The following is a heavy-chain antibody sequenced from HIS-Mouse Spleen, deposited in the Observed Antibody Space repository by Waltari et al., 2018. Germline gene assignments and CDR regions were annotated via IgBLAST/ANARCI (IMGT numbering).Heavy chain of an antibody. V-gene: IGHV4-39*07. CDR1: GGSISSRSYY. J-gene: IGHJ2*01. D-gene: IGHD6-13*01. CDR2: TYYSGST. Sequence: QLQLQESGPGLVKPSETLSLTCTVSGGSISSRSYYLGWIRQPPGKGLAWIGSTYYSGSTYYNPSLKSRVTISVDTSKNQFSLKLSSVTAADTAVYYCAREIPYSSSWYDWYFDLWGRGTLVTVSS. CDR3: AREIPYSSSWYDWYFDL.